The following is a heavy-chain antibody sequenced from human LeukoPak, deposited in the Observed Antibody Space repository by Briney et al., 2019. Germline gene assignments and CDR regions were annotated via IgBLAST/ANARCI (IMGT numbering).Heavy chain of an antibody. CDR3: ARRRRLLINRNFDY. CDR2: IHYSGST. CDR1: GYSMSSGYY. D-gene: IGHD3-22*01. J-gene: IGHJ4*02. Sequence: SETPSLTCTVSGYSMSSGYYWGWIRQPPGKGLEWIGYIHYSGSTNYNPSLKSRVTISVDTSKNQFSLKLSSVTAADTAVYYCARRRRLLINRNFDYWGQGTLVTVSS. V-gene: IGHV4-61*05.